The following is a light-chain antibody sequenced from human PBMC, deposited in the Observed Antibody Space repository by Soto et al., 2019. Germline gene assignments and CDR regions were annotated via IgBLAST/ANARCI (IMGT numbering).Light chain of an antibody. CDR3: QQFNTYSRT. V-gene: IGKV1-5*03. CDR1: QSISNW. CDR2: KAS. Sequence: DIQMTQSPSTLSASVGDRVTITCRASQSISNWLAWYQQRPGKAPKLLIYKASSLEGGGPSRFSGSGSGTEFTLTISSLQPDDFATYYCQQFNTYSRTFGQGTKVEIK. J-gene: IGKJ1*01.